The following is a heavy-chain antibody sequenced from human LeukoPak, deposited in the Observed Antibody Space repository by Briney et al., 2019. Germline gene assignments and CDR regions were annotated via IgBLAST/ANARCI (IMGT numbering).Heavy chain of an antibody. V-gene: IGHV3-23*01. Sequence: GGSLRLSCAASGFTFSSYEMHWVRLAPGKGLEWVSGISGSGDNTYYADSVKGRFTISRDNSKNTLYLQMNSLRAGDTAVYYCAKVGQPWSIWDYFDCWGQGTLVTVSS. CDR1: GFTFSSYE. CDR3: AKVGQPWSIWDYFDC. D-gene: IGHD3-16*01. J-gene: IGHJ4*02. CDR2: ISGSGDNT.